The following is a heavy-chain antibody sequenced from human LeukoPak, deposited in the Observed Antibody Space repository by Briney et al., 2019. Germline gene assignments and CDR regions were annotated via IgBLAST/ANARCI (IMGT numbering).Heavy chain of an antibody. V-gene: IGHV4-4*07. J-gene: IGHJ4*02. D-gene: IGHD3-10*01. Sequence: SETLSLTCTVSGRSINSYYGSWLRQPAGKGLEWIGRIYTSESTNYNPSLKSRVTMAVDPSQNHFSLKLSSVTAADTALYYCARDTGYYYGSGTYLYYFDYWGQGTLVTVSS. CDR1: GRSINSYY. CDR3: ARDTGYYYGSGTYLYYFDY. CDR2: IYTSEST.